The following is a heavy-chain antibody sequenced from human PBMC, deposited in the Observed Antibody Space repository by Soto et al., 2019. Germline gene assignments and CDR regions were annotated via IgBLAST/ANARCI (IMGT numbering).Heavy chain of an antibody. CDR2: IYYSGST. Sequence: PSETLSLTCTVSGGSISSYYWSWLRQPPGKGLEWIGYIYYSGSTNYNPSLKSRVTISVDTSKNQFSLQLRSVTAADTAVYYCARDGNGNHPRSGYGMDVWGQGTTVSVSS. J-gene: IGHJ6*02. V-gene: IGHV4-59*01. CDR1: GGSISSYY. D-gene: IGHD1-1*01. CDR3: ARDGNGNHPRSGYGMDV.